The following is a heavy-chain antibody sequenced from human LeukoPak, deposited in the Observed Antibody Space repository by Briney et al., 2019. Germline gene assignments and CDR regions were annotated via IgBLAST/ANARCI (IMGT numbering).Heavy chain of an antibody. CDR1: GFTFSSYS. J-gene: IGHJ4*02. D-gene: IGHD6-13*01. V-gene: IGHV3-21*01. CDR3: ARIAAAGFYYFDY. CDR2: ISSSSYI. Sequence: PGGSLRLSCAASGFTFSSYSMNWVRQAPGKGLEWVSSISSSSYIYYADSVKGRFTISRDNAKNSLYLQMNSLRAEDTAVYYCARIAAAGFYYFDYWGQGTLVTVSS.